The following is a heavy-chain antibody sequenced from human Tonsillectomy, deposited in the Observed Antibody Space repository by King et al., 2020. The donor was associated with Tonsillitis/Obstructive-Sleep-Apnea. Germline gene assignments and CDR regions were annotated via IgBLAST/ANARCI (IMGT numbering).Heavy chain of an antibody. D-gene: IGHD2-2*01. CDR3: ASPTYCTGTICYPFDY. CDR2: IKQDGSET. V-gene: IGHV3-7*02. Sequence: VQLVESGGGLVQPGGSLRLSCAASGFTFSSYWMNWVRQAPGKGLEWVANIKQDGSETYYVDSVKGRFTISRDYAKNSLYLQMNRLRAEDTAVYYCASPTYCTGTICYPFDYWGQGTLVTVSS. CDR1: GFTFSSYW. J-gene: IGHJ4*02.